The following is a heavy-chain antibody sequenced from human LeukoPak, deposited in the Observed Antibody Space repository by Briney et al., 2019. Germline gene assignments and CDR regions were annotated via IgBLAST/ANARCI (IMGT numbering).Heavy chain of an antibody. Sequence: VASVKVSCKASGYTFTSYGISWMRQAPGQGLEWMGWISAYNGNTNYAQKLQGRVTMTTDTSTSTAYMELRSLRSDDTAVYYCARDYGYSGYDTPHDAFDIWGQGTMVTVSS. J-gene: IGHJ3*02. CDR2: ISAYNGNT. V-gene: IGHV1-18*01. D-gene: IGHD5-12*01. CDR3: ARDYGYSGYDTPHDAFDI. CDR1: GYTFTSYG.